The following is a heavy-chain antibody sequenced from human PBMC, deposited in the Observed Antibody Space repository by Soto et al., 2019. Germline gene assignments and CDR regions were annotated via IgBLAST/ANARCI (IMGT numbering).Heavy chain of an antibody. Sequence: EEKLVESGGGLEQPGGSLRLSCAASGFTFSNYEMNWVRQAPGTGLEWVSYISSSGTSIYYADSVKGRFTISRDNAKNLLYLQMNSLRDEDTAVYYCAGGYEVEYYYYGMDVWGQGTTVSVSS. CDR2: ISSSGTSI. CDR3: AGGYEVEYYYYGMDV. D-gene: IGHD5-12*01. V-gene: IGHV3-48*03. J-gene: IGHJ6*02. CDR1: GFTFSNYE.